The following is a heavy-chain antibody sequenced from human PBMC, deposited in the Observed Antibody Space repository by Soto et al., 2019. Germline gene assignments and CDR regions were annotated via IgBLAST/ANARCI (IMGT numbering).Heavy chain of an antibody. Sequence: LRLSCTASGFIFDDYVMTWVRQAPGKGLEFVGSIRNKASGGTTEYAASVKGRFTISRDDSKSIAYLQMNSLKTEDTAVYYCTKWPGNAQSNFEHWGQGTQVTVSS. V-gene: IGHV3-49*04. CDR2: IRNKASGGTT. D-gene: IGHD5-12*01. CDR3: TKWPGNAQSNFEH. CDR1: GFIFDDYV. J-gene: IGHJ4*02.